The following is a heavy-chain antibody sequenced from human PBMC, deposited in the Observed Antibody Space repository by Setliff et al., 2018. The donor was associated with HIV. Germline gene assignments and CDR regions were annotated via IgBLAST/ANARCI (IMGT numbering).Heavy chain of an antibody. CDR2: FDPKDGKT. D-gene: IGHD6-6*01. V-gene: IGHV1-24*01. Sequence: ASVKVSCKVSGYTLTELSSHWVRQAPGKGLEWMGSFDPKDGKTRYAQKFQGRVTMTEDTSTDTAYMELSSLRSEDTAVYYYVTGSAARPFDYWGQGTLVTVSS. J-gene: IGHJ4*02. CDR1: GYTLTELS. CDR3: VTGSAARPFDY.